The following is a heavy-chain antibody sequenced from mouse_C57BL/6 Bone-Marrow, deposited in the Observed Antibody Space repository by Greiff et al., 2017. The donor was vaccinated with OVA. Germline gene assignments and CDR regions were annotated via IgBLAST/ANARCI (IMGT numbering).Heavy chain of an antibody. CDR2: ISNGGGST. V-gene: IGHV5-12*01. CDR3: ARHRYYYAMDY. CDR1: GFTFSDYY. Sequence: EVQLVESGGGLVQPGGSLKLSCAASGFTFSDYYMYWVRQTPEKRLEWIAYISNGGGSTYYPDNVKGRFTISRDNAKNTLYLQMSRLKSEDTAMYYCARHRYYYAMDYWGQGTSVTVSS. J-gene: IGHJ4*01.